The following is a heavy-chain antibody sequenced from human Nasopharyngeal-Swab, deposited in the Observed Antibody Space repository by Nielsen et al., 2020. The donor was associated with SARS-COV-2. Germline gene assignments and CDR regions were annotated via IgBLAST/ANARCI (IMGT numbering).Heavy chain of an antibody. D-gene: IGHD3-10*01. CDR2: ISGDGGTI. J-gene: IGHJ2*01. V-gene: IGHV3-43*02. Sequence: GGSLRLSCVVSGFTFDDHVMNWVHQVPGKGLQWVSLISGDGGTIYYEGSVEGRFTISRDNRQNSLFLQMTSLRTEDTAFYFCARSRGKYSPLSRYFDLWGRGTLVTVSS. CDR3: ARSRGKYSPLSRYFDL. CDR1: GFTFDDHV.